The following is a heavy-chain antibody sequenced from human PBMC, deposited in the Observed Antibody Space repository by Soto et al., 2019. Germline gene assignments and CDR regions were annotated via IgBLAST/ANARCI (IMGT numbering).Heavy chain of an antibody. CDR1: GFTFSGYP. Sequence: PGGSLRLSCAASGFTFSGYPMNWVRQAPGKGLEWVSSITSGSSYIYYADSVKGRFTISRDNAKNSLYLQINSLRAEDTAMYYCARSSFDYWGQGTLVTVSS. CDR2: ITSGSSYI. J-gene: IGHJ4*02. V-gene: IGHV3-21*01. CDR3: ARSSFDY.